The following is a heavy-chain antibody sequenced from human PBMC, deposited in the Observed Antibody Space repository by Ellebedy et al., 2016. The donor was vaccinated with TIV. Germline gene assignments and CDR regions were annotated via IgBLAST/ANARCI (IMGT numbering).Heavy chain of an antibody. D-gene: IGHD3-3*01. CDR3: ARGLRFSTSGGND. CDR1: GFTFSSYS. V-gene: IGHV3-21*01. Sequence: GESLKISXAASGFTFSSYSMNWVRQAPGKGLEWVSSISSSSSYIYYADSVKGRFTISRDNAKNSLYLQMNSLRAEDTAVYYCARGLRFSTSGGNDWGQGTLVTVSS. CDR2: ISSSSSYI. J-gene: IGHJ4*02.